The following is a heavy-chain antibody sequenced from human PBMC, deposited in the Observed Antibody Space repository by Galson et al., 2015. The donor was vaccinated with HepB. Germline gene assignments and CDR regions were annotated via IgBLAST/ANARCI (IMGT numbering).Heavy chain of an antibody. CDR1: GFSFSAYL. V-gene: IGHV3-74*01. Sequence: SLRLSCAASGFSFSAYLMHWVRQAPGKGLVWVSHINSDASNTFSADSLRGRFSISRDNALNTLYLHMNSLRVDDTAIYYCAREGITRGAFDIWGQGTTVTVSP. CDR3: AREGITRGAFDI. CDR2: INSDASNT. D-gene: IGHD3-10*01. J-gene: IGHJ3*02.